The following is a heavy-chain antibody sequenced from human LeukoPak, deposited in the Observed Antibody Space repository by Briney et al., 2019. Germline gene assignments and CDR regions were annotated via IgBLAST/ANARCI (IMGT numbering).Heavy chain of an antibody. J-gene: IGHJ1*01. V-gene: IGHV3-66*01. Sequence: GGSLRLSCAASGFTVSSNYMSWVRQAPGKGLEWVSVIYSGGSTYYADSVKGRFTISRDNSKNTLYLQMNSLRAEDTAVYYCARTRGPLLPEHWGQGTLVTVSS. D-gene: IGHD3-22*01. CDR1: GFTVSSNY. CDR2: IYSGGST. CDR3: ARTRGPLLPEH.